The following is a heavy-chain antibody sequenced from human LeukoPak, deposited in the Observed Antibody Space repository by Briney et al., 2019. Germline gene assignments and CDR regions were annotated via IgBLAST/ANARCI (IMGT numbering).Heavy chain of an antibody. D-gene: IGHD3-22*01. CDR1: GDSINSLDL. J-gene: IGHJ4*02. Sequence: PSETLSLTCTVSGDSINSLDLWSWVRQPPGKGLEWIGEMYLSGTTHSNPSVKSRVSISIDKSKNQYFLNLSSVTAADTAVYYCAGLVGRYSSGLYYYYFDYWGQGTLVTVSS. CDR3: AGLVGRYSSGLYYYYFDY. V-gene: IGHV4-4*02. CDR2: MYLSGTT.